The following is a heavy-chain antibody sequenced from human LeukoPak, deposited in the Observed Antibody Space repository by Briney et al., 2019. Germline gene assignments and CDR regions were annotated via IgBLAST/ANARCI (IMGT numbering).Heavy chain of an antibody. CDR3: AKESRTHYYDSSGLDY. V-gene: IGHV3-23*01. CDR1: GFTFSSYA. CDR2: ISGCGGST. D-gene: IGHD3-22*01. J-gene: IGHJ4*02. Sequence: GGSLRLSCAASGFTFSSYAMSWVRQAPGKGLEWVSAISGCGGSTYYADSVKGRFTISRDNSKNTLYLQMNSLRAEDTAVYYCAKESRTHYYDSSGLDYWGQGTLVTVSS.